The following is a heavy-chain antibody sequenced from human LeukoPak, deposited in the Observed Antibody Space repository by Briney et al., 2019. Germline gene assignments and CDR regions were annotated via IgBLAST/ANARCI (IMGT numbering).Heavy chain of an antibody. CDR3: ARSEDIAAAAPD. D-gene: IGHD6-13*01. Sequence: GRSLRLSCAASGFTFSSYAMHWVRQAPGKGLEWVAVISYDGSNEYYADSVKGRFTISRDNSKNTLYLQMNSLRAEDTAVYYCARSEDIAAAAPDWGQGTLVTVSS. CDR2: ISYDGSNE. CDR1: GFTFSSYA. V-gene: IGHV3-30*04. J-gene: IGHJ4*02.